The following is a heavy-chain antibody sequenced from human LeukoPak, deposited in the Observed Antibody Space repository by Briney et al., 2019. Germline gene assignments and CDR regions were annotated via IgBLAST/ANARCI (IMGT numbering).Heavy chain of an antibody. Sequence: SETLSLTCTVSGGSISSSSYYWGWIRQPPGKGLEWIGSIYYSGSTYYNPSLKSRVTISVDTSKNQFSLKLSSVTAADTAVYYYARAGGCSSTSCYHFDLWGRGTLVTVSS. CDR2: IYYSGST. J-gene: IGHJ2*01. CDR3: ARAGGCSSTSCYHFDL. V-gene: IGHV4-39*07. CDR1: GGSISSSSYY. D-gene: IGHD2-2*01.